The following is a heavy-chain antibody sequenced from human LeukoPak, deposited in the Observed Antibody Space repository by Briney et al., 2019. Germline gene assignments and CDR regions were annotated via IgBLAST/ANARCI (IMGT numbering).Heavy chain of an antibody. CDR1: GGSISSYY. V-gene: IGHV4-59*01. Sequence: SETLSLTCTVSGGSISSYYWSWIRQPPGKGLEWIGYIYYSGSTNYNPSLKSRVTISVDTSKNQFSLKLSSVTAADTAVYYCARDGGNSITNYYYGMDVWGQGTTVTVSS. D-gene: IGHD4-23*01. CDR2: IYYSGST. J-gene: IGHJ6*02. CDR3: ARDGGNSITNYYYGMDV.